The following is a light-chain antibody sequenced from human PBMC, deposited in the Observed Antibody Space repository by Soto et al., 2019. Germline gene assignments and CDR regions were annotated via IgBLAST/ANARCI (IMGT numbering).Light chain of an antibody. Sequence: QSALTQPASVSGSPGQSITISCAGTRSDIGASNSVSWYQHLPGRSPTLIIYEATNRPSGVFERFSGSKAGDTASLTISGLQADDESKYFCISYKTDDTFVFGGGTKLTVL. CDR1: RSDIGASNS. CDR2: EAT. J-gene: IGLJ1*01. V-gene: IGLV2-14*01. CDR3: ISYKTDDTFV.